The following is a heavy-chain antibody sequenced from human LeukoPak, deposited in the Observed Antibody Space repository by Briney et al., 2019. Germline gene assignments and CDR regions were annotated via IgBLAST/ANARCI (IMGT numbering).Heavy chain of an antibody. CDR2: IYYSGST. J-gene: IGHJ4*02. Sequence: PSETLSLTCTVSGGSISSSSYYWGWIRQPPGKGLEWIVSIYYSGSTYYNPSLKSRVTISVDTSKNQFSLKLSSVTAADTAVYYCARHVVAVAGTLDYFDYWGQGTLVTVSS. D-gene: IGHD6-19*01. V-gene: IGHV4-39*01. CDR3: ARHVVAVAGTLDYFDY. CDR1: GGSISSSSYY.